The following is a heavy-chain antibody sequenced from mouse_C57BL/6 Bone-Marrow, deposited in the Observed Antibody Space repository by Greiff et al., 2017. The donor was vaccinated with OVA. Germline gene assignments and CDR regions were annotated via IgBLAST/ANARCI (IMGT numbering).Heavy chain of an antibody. CDR3: ARYESYAMDY. D-gene: IGHD2-12*01. CDR1: GYTFSSYG. CDR2: ISRGDGFT. V-gene: IGHV5-6*01. J-gene: IGHJ4*01. Sequence: EVQLVEPGGDLVKPGGSLKLSCEASGYTFSSYGMSWVSQTPDKRLEWVGTISRGDGFTYYTDSVKGRVTIARDNANNTLYLQLSSLKSEDTAMYYCARYESYAMDYWGQGTSVTVSS.